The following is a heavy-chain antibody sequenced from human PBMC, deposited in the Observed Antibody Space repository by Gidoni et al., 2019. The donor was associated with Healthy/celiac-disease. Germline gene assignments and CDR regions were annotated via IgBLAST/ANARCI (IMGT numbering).Heavy chain of an antibody. CDR2: ISWNSGSI. CDR1: GFTFDDYA. Sequence: EVKLVESGGGVVQPGRSLRLSCAASGFTFDDYAMHWVRQAPGKGLEWVSGISWNSGSIGYADSVKGRFTISRDNAKNSLYLQMNSLRAEDTALYYCAKDISHDILTGPDYWGQGTLVTVSS. D-gene: IGHD3-9*01. CDR3: AKDISHDILTGPDY. J-gene: IGHJ4*02. V-gene: IGHV3-9*01.